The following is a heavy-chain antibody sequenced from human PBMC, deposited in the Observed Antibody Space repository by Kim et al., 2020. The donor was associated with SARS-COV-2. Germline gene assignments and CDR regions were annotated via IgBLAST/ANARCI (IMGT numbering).Heavy chain of an antibody. CDR1: GFTFGDYA. CDR3: ARGMTMLRGVLSRPYYFDS. Sequence: GGSLRLSCTSSGFTFGDYAMSWFRQAPGKGLEWVGFIRSKAYGGTTEYAASVKGRFTISRDDSKSIAYLQMDSVKIEDEAVFYCARGMTMLRGVLSRPYYFDSGGQGTLVTVST. J-gene: IGHJ4*02. D-gene: IGHD3-10*01. CDR2: IRSKAYGGTT. V-gene: IGHV3-49*03.